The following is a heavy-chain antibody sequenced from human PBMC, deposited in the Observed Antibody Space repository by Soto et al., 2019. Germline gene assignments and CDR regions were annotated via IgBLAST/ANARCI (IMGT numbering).Heavy chain of an antibody. Sequence: QVQLQESGPGLVKPSQTLSLTCTVSGGSISSGGYYWSWIRQHPGKGLEWIGYIYYSGSTYYNPSLQSRVTISVYTSKNQFSLKLCSVTAADTSVYYCARSPYYYDCSGYYQSYWYFDLWGRDTLVTFSS. V-gene: IGHV4-31*03. CDR2: IYYSGST. D-gene: IGHD3-22*01. J-gene: IGHJ2*01. CDR1: GGSISSGGYY. CDR3: ARSPYYYDCSGYYQSYWYFDL.